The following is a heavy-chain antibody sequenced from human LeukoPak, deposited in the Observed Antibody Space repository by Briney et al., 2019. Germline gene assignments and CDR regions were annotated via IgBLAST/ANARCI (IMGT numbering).Heavy chain of an antibody. CDR2: IYTSGST. CDR1: GGSFSGYY. V-gene: IGHV4-59*10. D-gene: IGHD3-10*01. Sequence: SETLSLTCAVYGGSFSGYYWSWIRQPAGKGLEWIGRIYTSGSTNYNPSLKSRVTMSVDTSKNQFSLKLSSVTAADTAVYYCARTTMVRSRGNRYYFDYWGQGTLVTVSS. CDR3: ARTTMVRSRGNRYYFDY. J-gene: IGHJ4*02.